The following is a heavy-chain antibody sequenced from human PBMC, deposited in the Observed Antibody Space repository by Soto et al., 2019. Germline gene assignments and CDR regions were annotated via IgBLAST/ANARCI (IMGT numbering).Heavy chain of an antibody. D-gene: IGHD3-10*01. V-gene: IGHV3-33*01. CDR3: AREHLNYYGSERGRFDY. Sequence: PGGSLRLSCAASGFTFSSYGMHWVRQAPGKGLEWVAVIWYDGSNKYYADSVEGRFTISRDNSKNTLYLQMNSLRAEDTAVYYCAREHLNYYGSERGRFDYWGQGTLVTVSS. CDR2: IWYDGSNK. CDR1: GFTFSSYG. J-gene: IGHJ4*02.